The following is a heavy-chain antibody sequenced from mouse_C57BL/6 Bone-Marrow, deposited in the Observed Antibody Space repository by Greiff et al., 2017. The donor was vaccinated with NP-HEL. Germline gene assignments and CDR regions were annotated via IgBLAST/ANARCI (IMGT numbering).Heavy chain of an antibody. CDR1: GYTFTSYW. J-gene: IGHJ2*01. D-gene: IGHD2-4*01. CDR2: IDPSDSET. CDR3: ARSVRGLRYFDY. Sequence: QVQLQQPGAELVRPGSSVKLSCKASGYTFTSYWMHWVKQRPIQGLEWIGNIDPSDSETHYNQKFKDKATLTVDKSSSTAYMHLSSLTSEDSAVYYCARSVRGLRYFDYWGQGTTLTVSS. V-gene: IGHV1-52*01.